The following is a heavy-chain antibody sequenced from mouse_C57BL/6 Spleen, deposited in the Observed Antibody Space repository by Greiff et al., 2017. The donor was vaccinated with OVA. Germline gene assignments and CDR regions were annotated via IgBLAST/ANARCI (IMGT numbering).Heavy chain of an antibody. CDR3: ARRQLGRSLYYFDY. CDR2: IYPGDGDT. J-gene: IGHJ2*01. D-gene: IGHD4-1*02. Sequence: QVQLQQSGPELVKPGASVKISCKASGYAFSSSWMNWVKQRPGKGLEWIGRIYPGDGDTNYNGKFKGKATLTADKSSSTAYMQLSSLTSEDSAVYFCARRQLGRSLYYFDYWGQGTTLTVSS. CDR1: GYAFSSSW. V-gene: IGHV1-82*01.